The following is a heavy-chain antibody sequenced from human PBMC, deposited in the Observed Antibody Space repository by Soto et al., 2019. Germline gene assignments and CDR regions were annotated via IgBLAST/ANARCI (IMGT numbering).Heavy chain of an antibody. Sequence: SQTLSLTCAITGDSVSSNSASWSWVRQSPSRGLEWLGRTYYRSKWYYEYAVSVRGRITINPDTSKNQYSLQLNSVTPEDTAVYLCARGEQYSGRIFDYWGQGTLVTVYS. CDR1: GDSVSSNSAS. J-gene: IGHJ4*01. CDR3: ARGEQYSGRIFDY. CDR2: TYYRSKWYY. V-gene: IGHV6-1*01. D-gene: IGHD1-26*01.